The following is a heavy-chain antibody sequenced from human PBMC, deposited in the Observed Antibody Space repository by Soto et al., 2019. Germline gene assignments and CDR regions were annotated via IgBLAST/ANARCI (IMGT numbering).Heavy chain of an antibody. V-gene: IGHV3-30*03. Sequence: GGSLRLSCAASGFTFSSYGMHWVRQAPGKGLEWVAVISYGGSNKYYADSVKGRFTISRDNAKNTLYLQMNNLRAEDTAVYYCARDRYGDYSLDSWGQGTLVTVSS. CDR1: GFTFSSYG. CDR2: ISYGGSNK. D-gene: IGHD4-17*01. CDR3: ARDRYGDYSLDS. J-gene: IGHJ4*02.